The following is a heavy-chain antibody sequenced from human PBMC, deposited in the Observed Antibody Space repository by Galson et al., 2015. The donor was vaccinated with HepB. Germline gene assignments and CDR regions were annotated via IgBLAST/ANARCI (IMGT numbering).Heavy chain of an antibody. CDR1: GGTFSSYA. J-gene: IGHJ6*02. CDR2: IIPIFGTA. V-gene: IGHV1-69*13. CDR3: ASSLRGRIAARPYYYYGMDV. D-gene: IGHD6-6*01. Sequence: SVKVSCKASGGTFSSYAISWVRQAPGQGLEWMGGIIPIFGTANYAQKFQGRVTITADESTSTAYMELSSLRSEDTAVYYCASSLRGRIAARPYYYYGMDVWGQGTTVTVSS.